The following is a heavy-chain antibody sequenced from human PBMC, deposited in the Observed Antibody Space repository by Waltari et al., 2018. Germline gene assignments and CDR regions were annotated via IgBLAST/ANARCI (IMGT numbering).Heavy chain of an antibody. CDR3: AKDRYSSGSDY. D-gene: IGHD6-19*01. CDR1: GFTFSSYG. V-gene: IGHV3-30*18. Sequence: QVQLVESGGGVVQPGRSLRLSCAASGFTFSSYGLHWVRQAPGKGLEWVAVISYDGSNKYYADSVKGRFTISRDNSKNTLYLQMNSLRAEDTAVYYCAKDRYSSGSDYWGQGTLVTVSS. J-gene: IGHJ4*02. CDR2: ISYDGSNK.